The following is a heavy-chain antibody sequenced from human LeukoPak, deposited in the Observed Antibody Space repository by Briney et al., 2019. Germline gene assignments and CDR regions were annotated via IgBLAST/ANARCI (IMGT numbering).Heavy chain of an antibody. D-gene: IGHD3-22*01. CDR3: ARDVGYLGNDAFDI. CDR1: GYTFTSYD. J-gene: IGHJ3*02. CDR2: MNPNSGNT. Sequence: ASVKVSCKASGYTFTSYDINWVRQATGQGLEWMGWMNPNSGNTGYAQKFQGRVTITRNTSISTAYMELSSLRSEDTAVYYCARDVGYLGNDAFDIWGQGTMVTVSS. V-gene: IGHV1-8*03.